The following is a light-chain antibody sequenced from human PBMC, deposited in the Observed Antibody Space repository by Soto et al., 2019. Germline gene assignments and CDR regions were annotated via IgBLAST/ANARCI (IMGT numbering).Light chain of an antibody. CDR1: QGISNF. J-gene: IGKJ3*01. V-gene: IGKV1-27*01. CDR2: AAS. CDR3: QKYHSAPFT. Sequence: DVQMARSPFSLSASVGDRVTITCRASQGISNFLVWYQQKPGKVPRVLIYAASTLQSGVPSRFSGSGSGTDFTLTISSLQPEDVATYYCQKYHSAPFTFGPGTKVDIK.